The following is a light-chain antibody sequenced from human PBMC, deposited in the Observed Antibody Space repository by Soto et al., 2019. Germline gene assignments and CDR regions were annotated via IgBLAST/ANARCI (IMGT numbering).Light chain of an antibody. CDR3: QQYKNWPPLT. CDR2: GAS. V-gene: IGKV3-15*01. CDR1: QSVGSA. Sequence: EIVMTQSPATLSVSPGETATLSSRASQSVGSAVAWYQHKPGQAPRLLIVGASIRATGVPGRFSGGGSGTEFTLTISSLQSEDFAVYYCQQYKNWPPLTFGGGTTVEIK. J-gene: IGKJ4*01.